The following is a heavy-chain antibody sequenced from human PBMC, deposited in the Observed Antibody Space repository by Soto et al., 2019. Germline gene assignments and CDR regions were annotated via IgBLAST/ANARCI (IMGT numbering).Heavy chain of an antibody. CDR3: ARVGYYDFWSGYTEYYFDY. J-gene: IGHJ4*02. CDR1: GYTFTSYY. Sequence: ASVKVSCKACGYTFTSYYMHWVRQAPGQGLEWMGIINPSGGSTSYAQKFQGRVTMTRDTSTSTVYMELSSLRSEDTAVYYCARVGYYDFWSGYTEYYFDYWGQGTLVTVSS. D-gene: IGHD3-3*01. V-gene: IGHV1-46*01. CDR2: INPSGGST.